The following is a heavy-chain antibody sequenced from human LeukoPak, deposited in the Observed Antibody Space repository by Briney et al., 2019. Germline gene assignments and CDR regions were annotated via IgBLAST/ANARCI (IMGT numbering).Heavy chain of an antibody. CDR3: ARVRRLRVGGYFDY. CDR2: IYSGGST. V-gene: IGHV3-66*01. Sequence: GGSLRLSCAASGFTFGNYWMSWVRQAPGKGLEWVSVIYSGGSTYYADSVKGRFTISRDNSKNTLYLQMNSLRAEDTAVYYCARVRRLRVGGYFDYWGQGTLVTVSS. CDR1: GFTFGNYW. J-gene: IGHJ4*02. D-gene: IGHD1-26*01.